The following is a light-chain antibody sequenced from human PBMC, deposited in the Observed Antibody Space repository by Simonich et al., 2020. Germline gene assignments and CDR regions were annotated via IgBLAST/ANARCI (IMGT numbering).Light chain of an antibody. CDR2: LNSDGSH. V-gene: IGLV4-69*01. Sequence: QLVLTQSPSASASLGSSVKLTCTLSSGHSSYAIAWHQQQPEKGPRYLMKLNSDGSHSKGDGIPDRFSGSSSGAARYLTISSLQSEDEADYYCQTCGTGIQVFGGGTKLTVL. J-gene: IGLJ3*02. CDR1: SGHSSYA. CDR3: QTCGTGIQV.